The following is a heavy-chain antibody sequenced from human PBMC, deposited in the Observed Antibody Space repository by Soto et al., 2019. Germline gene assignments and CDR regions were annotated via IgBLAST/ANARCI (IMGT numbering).Heavy chain of an antibody. CDR1: GYTFTSYG. CDR2: ISAYNGNT. CDR3: AVMFHCSSTSCYPYYFDY. J-gene: IGHJ4*02. V-gene: IGHV1-18*01. D-gene: IGHD2-2*01. Sequence: ASVKVSCKASGYTFTSYGISWVRQAPGQGLEWMGWISAYNGNTNYAQKLQGRVTMTTYTSTSTAYMELRSLRSDDTAVYYCAVMFHCSSTSCYPYYFDYWGQGTLVTVSS.